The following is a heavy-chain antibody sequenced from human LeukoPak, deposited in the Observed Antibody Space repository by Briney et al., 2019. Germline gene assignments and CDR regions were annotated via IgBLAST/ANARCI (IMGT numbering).Heavy chain of an antibody. Sequence: ASVKISCKASGYTFTSYGISWVRQAPGQGLEWRGWISAYNGNTNYAQKLQGRVTTTTDTSTSTAYMELRSLRSDDTAVYYCAREMAVAGSGVIDSWGQGTLVTVSS. CDR2: ISAYNGNT. D-gene: IGHD6-19*01. CDR1: GYTFTSYG. V-gene: IGHV1-18*01. CDR3: AREMAVAGSGVIDS. J-gene: IGHJ4*02.